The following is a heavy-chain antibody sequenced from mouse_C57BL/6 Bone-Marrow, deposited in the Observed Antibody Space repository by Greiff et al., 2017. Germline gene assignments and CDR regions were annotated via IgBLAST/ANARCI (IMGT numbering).Heavy chain of an antibody. CDR3: AGDNGYYVFDY. D-gene: IGHD2-3*01. J-gene: IGHJ2*01. CDR1: GFTFSSYA. CDR2: ISDGGSYT. V-gene: IGHV5-4*01. Sequence: EVQGVESGEGLVKPGGSLKLSCAASGFTFSSYAMSWVRQTTEKRLEWVATISDGGSYTYYPDNVKGRFTISRDNAKKNLYLQMSHLKSEDTAMYYCAGDNGYYVFDYGGQGTTLTVSS.